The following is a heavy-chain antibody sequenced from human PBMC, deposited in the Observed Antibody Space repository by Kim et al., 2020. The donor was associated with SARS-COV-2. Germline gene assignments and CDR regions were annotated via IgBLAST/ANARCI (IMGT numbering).Heavy chain of an antibody. CDR3: SRARWSYCYYFDY. J-gene: IGHJ4*02. CDR1: GFTFIGYG. CDR2: IWYDGSNK. V-gene: IGHV3-33*01. D-gene: IGHD1-26*01. Sequence: GGSLRLSCAASGFTFIGYGMHLVRQAPGKGLEWVAVIWYDGSNKYYADSVKGRFTVSRDNSKSTASLQMNSRRAEDTAVYYCSRARWSYCYYFDYWGQGTLVTGSS.